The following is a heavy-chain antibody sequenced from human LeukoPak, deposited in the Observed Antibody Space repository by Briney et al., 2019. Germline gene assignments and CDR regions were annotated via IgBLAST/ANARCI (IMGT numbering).Heavy chain of an antibody. D-gene: IGHD1-26*01. CDR3: ARVGATYSGDP. J-gene: IGHJ5*02. CDR2: INPNSGGT. V-gene: IGHV1-2*02. CDR1: GYTFTNYY. Sequence: ASVKVSCKASGYTFTNYYIHWVRQAPGQGLEWMGWINPNSGGTNYAQKFQGRITMTRDTSTSTAYMELSRLRSDDTAVYYCARVGATYSGDPWGQGTLVTVSS.